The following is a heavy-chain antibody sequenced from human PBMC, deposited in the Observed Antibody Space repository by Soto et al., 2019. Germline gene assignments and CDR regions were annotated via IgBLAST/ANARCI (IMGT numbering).Heavy chain of an antibody. D-gene: IGHD4-17*01. Sequence: EVQLVESGGGLVQPGGSLRLSCAASGFTFSSYWMSWVRQAPGKGLEWVANIKQDGSEKYYVDSVKGRFTISRDNAKNSLYLQMYSLRAEDTAVYYCARQYSVTTLSAYFQHWGQGTVVTVSS. CDR3: ARQYSVTTLSAYFQH. V-gene: IGHV3-7*01. CDR2: IKQDGSEK. J-gene: IGHJ1*01. CDR1: GFTFSSYW.